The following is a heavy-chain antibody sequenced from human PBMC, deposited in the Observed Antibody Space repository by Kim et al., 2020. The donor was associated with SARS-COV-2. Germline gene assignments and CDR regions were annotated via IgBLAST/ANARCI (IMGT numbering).Heavy chain of an antibody. J-gene: IGHJ5*01. V-gene: IGHV1-24*01. CDR2: YDPEESQK. D-gene: IGHD3-3*01. CDR3: ASHVVWSAPSNRRRGLDS. CDR1: GYTLNEVS. Sequence: ASVKVSCKVPGYTLNEVSIHWVRLAPGKGLEWMGGYDPEESQKTYAQEFQGRVRMTDDTSTDTAYLELSSLKPDDTDTYFCASHVVWSAPSNRRRGLDSW.